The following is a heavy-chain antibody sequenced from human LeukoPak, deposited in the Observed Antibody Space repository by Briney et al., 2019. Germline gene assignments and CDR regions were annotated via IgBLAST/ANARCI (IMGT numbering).Heavy chain of an antibody. D-gene: IGHD6-19*01. J-gene: IGHJ4*02. Sequence: GASVKVSCKTSGYTFSSYDITWVRQAPGQGLEWMGWISVHNDNIDYAQKLQGRLTMTTDTSTSTAYMELRSLRSDDTAVYYCARGRDARRKVGVPGTPLTNFDYWGQGTLVTVSS. CDR3: ARGRDARRKVGVPGTPLTNFDY. CDR2: ISVHNDNI. CDR1: GYTFSSYD. V-gene: IGHV1-18*01.